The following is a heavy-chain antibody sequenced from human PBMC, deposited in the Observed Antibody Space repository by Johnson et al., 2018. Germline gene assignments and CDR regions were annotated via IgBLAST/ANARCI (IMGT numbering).Heavy chain of an antibody. D-gene: IGHD3-16*01. CDR2: IRSKTDGGTT. J-gene: IGHJ6*02. CDR1: GFTFSHAW. CDR3: TAQGGAYNYYGMDV. Sequence: VQLVESGGGLVKPGESLRLSCAASGFTFSHAWMSWVRQAPGKGLEWVGRIRSKTDGGTTDYAAPVKGRFTISRDDSKNKLYLQMNSLQTEDPAVYYCTAQGGAYNYYGMDVGGQGTTVTVSS. V-gene: IGHV3-15*01.